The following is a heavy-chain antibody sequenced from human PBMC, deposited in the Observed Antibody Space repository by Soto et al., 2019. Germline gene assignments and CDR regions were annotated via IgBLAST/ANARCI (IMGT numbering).Heavy chain of an antibody. CDR1: GFTFSSCT. CDR3: SGCSGGACHRNYGMDV. CDR2: ISPSTSHI. D-gene: IGHD2-15*01. J-gene: IGHJ6*02. V-gene: IGHV3-21*01. Sequence: EVHLVESGGGLVKPGGSLRLSCAGSGFTFSSCTMNWVRQAPGKGLEWVSSISPSTSHIYYTDSVKGRFTIYRENAKNALFLQTNSPRAEDTAVYYCSGCSGGACHRNYGMDVWGQGTTVTVSS.